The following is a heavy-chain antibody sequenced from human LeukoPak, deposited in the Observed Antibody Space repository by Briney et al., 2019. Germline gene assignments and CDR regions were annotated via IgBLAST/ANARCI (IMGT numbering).Heavy chain of an antibody. V-gene: IGHV5-51*01. CDR3: AITLLAGDNPNLGFDY. J-gene: IGHJ4*02. CDR1: GYSFTSYW. Sequence: GESLKISCKGSGYSFTSYWIGWVRQMPGKGLEWMGIIYPGDSDTRYSPSFQGQVTISADKSISTAYLQWSSLKASDTAMYYCAITLLAGDNPNLGFDYWGQGTLVTVSS. D-gene: IGHD2-2*01. CDR2: IYPGDSDT.